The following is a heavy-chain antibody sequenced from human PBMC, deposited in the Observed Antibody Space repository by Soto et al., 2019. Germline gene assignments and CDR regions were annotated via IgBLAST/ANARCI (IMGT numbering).Heavy chain of an antibody. Sequence: GESLKISCKGSGYNFITDWISWVRQMPGKGLEWMGRIDPTDSYTKYSPSFEGHVTISADKSISTAYLQWSSLKASDSAVYCCARLSRASFALDVWGQGTTVTV. V-gene: IGHV5-10-1*01. J-gene: IGHJ6*02. D-gene: IGHD3-16*01. CDR1: GYNFITDW. CDR3: ARLSRASFALDV. CDR2: IDPTDSYT.